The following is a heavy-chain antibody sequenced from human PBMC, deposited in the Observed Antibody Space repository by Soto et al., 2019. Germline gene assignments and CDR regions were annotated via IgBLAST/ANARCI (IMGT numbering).Heavy chain of an antibody. D-gene: IGHD3-10*01. J-gene: IGHJ6*02. Sequence: SETLSLTCAVYGGSFSGYYWSWIRQPPGKGLEWIGEINHSGSTNYNPSLKSRVTISVDTSKNQFSLKLSSVTAADTAVYYCARGYGSGSYYNLYYYYGMDVWGQGTTVTVSS. V-gene: IGHV4-34*01. CDR2: INHSGST. CDR1: GGSFSGYY. CDR3: ARGYGSGSYYNLYYYYGMDV.